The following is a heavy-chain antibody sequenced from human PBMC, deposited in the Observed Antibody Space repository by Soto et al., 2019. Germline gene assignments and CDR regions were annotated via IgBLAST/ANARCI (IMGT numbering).Heavy chain of an antibody. J-gene: IGHJ6*02. CDR3: ARDLVATSLTPKYYYYGMDV. CDR1: GGSISSSNW. CDR2: IYHSGST. D-gene: IGHD5-12*01. Sequence: SETLSLTCAVSGGSISSSNWWSWVRQPPGKGLEWIGEIYHSGSTNYNPSLKSRVTISVDKSKNQFSLKLSSVTAADTAVYYCARDLVATSLTPKYYYYGMDVWRQGTTVTVSS. V-gene: IGHV4-4*02.